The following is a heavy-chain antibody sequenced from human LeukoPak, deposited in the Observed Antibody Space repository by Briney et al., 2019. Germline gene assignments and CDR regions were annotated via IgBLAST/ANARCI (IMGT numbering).Heavy chain of an antibody. V-gene: IGHV4-39*02. Sequence: SSETLSLTCTVSGGSISSSTYYWGWIRQPPGKGLEWIGSIYYSGNTYYNPSLKSRVTISVDTSKNHFSLRLSSVAAADTAVYYCARGRIVGATGDAFDIWGQGTMVTVSS. CDR3: ARGRIVGATGDAFDI. J-gene: IGHJ3*02. CDR2: IYYSGNT. D-gene: IGHD1-26*01. CDR1: GGSISSSTYY.